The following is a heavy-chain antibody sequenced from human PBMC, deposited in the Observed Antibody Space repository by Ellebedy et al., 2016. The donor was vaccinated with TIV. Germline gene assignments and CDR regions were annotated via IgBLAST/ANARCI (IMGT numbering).Heavy chain of an antibody. J-gene: IGHJ6*02. D-gene: IGHD4/OR15-4a*01. V-gene: IGHV1-2*02. CDR3: ARVLRATSGMDV. CDR1: GYTFTANY. Sequence: ASVKVSCKASGYTFTANYIHWVRQAPGKGLEWMGWINPDSGGTNFARKFQGRVTMTRDTSVNTVYMELSRLQSDDTAVYHCARVLRATSGMDVWGQGTTVTVS. CDR2: INPDSGGT.